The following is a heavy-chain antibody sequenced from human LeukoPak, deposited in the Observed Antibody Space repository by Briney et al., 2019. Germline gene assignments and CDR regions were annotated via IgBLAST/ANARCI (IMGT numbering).Heavy chain of an antibody. J-gene: IGHJ4*02. CDR1: GYTFTSYD. CDR2: MNPNSGNT. Sequence: ASVKVSCKASGYTFTSYDINWVRQATGQGLEWMGWMNPNSGNTGYAQKFQGRVTMTRNTSISTAYMELSSLRSEDTAVYYCARSSPYSGYDLDYWGQGTLVTVSS. CDR3: ARSSPYSGYDLDY. V-gene: IGHV1-8*01. D-gene: IGHD5-12*01.